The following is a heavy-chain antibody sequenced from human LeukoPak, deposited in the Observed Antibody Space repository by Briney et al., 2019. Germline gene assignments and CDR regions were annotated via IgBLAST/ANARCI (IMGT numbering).Heavy chain of an antibody. Sequence: GGSLRLSCAASGFTVSSNYMSWVRQAPGKGLEWVSVIYSGGSTYYADSVKGRFTISRDNSKNTLFLQVNSLRAEDTAVYYCVRTMVETTMGVDAFDIWGQGTMVTVSS. CDR3: VRTMVETTMGVDAFDI. D-gene: IGHD4/OR15-4a*01. CDR1: GFTVSSNY. J-gene: IGHJ3*02. CDR2: IYSGGST. V-gene: IGHV3-53*01.